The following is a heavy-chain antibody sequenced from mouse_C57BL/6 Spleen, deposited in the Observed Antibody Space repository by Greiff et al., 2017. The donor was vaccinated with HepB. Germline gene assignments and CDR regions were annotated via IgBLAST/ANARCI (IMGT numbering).Heavy chain of an antibody. CDR2: ISSGGSYT. CDR1: GFTFSSYG. J-gene: IGHJ4*01. V-gene: IGHV5-6*01. Sequence: EVHLVESGGDLVKPGGSLKLSCAASGFTFSSYGMSWVRQTPDKRLEWVATISSGGSYTYYPDSVKGRFTISRDNAKNTLYLQMSSLKSEDTAMYYCARHKDYLYAMDYWGQGTSVTVSS. CDR3: ARHKDYLYAMDY. D-gene: IGHD5-5*01.